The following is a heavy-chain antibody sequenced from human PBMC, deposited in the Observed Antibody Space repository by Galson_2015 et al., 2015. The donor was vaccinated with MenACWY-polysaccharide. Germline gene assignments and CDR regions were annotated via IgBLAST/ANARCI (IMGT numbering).Heavy chain of an antibody. J-gene: IGHJ6*02. V-gene: IGHV3-11*06. CDR1: GLSLSDEY. CDR3: ARGFCPTGVGYGYGMDV. Sequence: SLRLPCAASGLSLSDEYMTWLRQAPGKGLGRVSFISSSSSFTDYAASVKGRFTISRDNANNSLYLQMNSLGVEDTAVYYCARGFCPTGVGYGYGMDVWGQGTTVTVSS. D-gene: IGHD2-8*01. CDR2: ISSSSSFT.